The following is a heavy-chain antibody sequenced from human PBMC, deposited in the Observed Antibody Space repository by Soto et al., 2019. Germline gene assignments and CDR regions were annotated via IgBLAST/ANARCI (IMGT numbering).Heavy chain of an antibody. CDR2: IIPSTGST. CDR3: ARGGSSSDY. D-gene: IGHD6-13*01. Sequence: QVQLVQSGAEVKKPGSSVKVSCKAFGGTFSTYAVSWVRQAPGQGLEWVGGIIPSTGSTNHAQKFQGRVTITAEESARTVYTELTSLRSDDTAVNYCARGGSSSDYWGQGTRVTVSS. CDR1: GGTFSTYA. J-gene: IGHJ4*02. V-gene: IGHV1-69*12.